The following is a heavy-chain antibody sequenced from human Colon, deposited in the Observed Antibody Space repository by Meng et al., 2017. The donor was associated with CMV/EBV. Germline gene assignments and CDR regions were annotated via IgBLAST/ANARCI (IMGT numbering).Heavy chain of an antibody. Sequence: GGSLRLSCAASGFTFHTYSMNWVRQAPGKGLEWVSSISDVSRYIYYADSVKGRFTISRDNAKNSLYLQMNSLRAEDTAVYYCARDRQLYIWGQGTMVTVSS. J-gene: IGHJ3*02. CDR3: ARDRQLYI. CDR1: GFTFHTYS. D-gene: IGHD6-13*01. V-gene: IGHV3-21*01. CDR2: ISDVSRYI.